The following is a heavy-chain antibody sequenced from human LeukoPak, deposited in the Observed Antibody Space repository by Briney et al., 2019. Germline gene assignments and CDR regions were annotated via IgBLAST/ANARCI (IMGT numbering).Heavy chain of an antibody. CDR3: AKLSSSSSYYYYMDV. J-gene: IGHJ6*03. CDR1: GFTFSSYA. V-gene: IGHV3-30*04. Sequence: GGSLRLSCAASGFTFSSYAIHWVRQAPGKGLEWVAVISFDGTDAFYADSVKGRFTISRDNSKNTLYLQMNSLRAGDTAVYYCAKLSSSSSYYYYMDVWGKGTTVTVSS. CDR2: ISFDGTDA. D-gene: IGHD6-6*01.